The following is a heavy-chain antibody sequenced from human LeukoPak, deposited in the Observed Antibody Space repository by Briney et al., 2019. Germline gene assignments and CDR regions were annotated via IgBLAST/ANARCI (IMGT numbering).Heavy chain of an antibody. J-gene: IGHJ4*02. D-gene: IGHD3-10*01. V-gene: IGHV4-34*01. Sequence: SETLSLTCAVYGGSFSGYYWSWIRQPPGKGLEWIGEINHSGSTNYNPSLKSRVTISVDTSKNQFSLKLSSVTAADTAVYYCARDGKDYYGSGSYFNFDYWGQGTLVTVSS. CDR2: INHSGST. CDR1: GGSFSGYY. CDR3: ARDGKDYYGSGSYFNFDY.